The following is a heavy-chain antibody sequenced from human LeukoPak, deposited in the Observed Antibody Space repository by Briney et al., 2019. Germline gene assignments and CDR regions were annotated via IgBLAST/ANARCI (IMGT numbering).Heavy chain of an antibody. CDR2: INHSGST. J-gene: IGHJ4*02. CDR3: ARESIAAAGTPLDY. D-gene: IGHD6-13*01. CDR1: GGSFSGYY. V-gene: IGHV4-34*01. Sequence: SETLSLTCAVYGGSFSGYYWSWIRQPPGKGLEWIGEINHSGSTNYNPSLKSRVTISVDTSKSQFSLKLSSVTAADTAVYYCARESIAAAGTPLDYWGQGTLVTVSS.